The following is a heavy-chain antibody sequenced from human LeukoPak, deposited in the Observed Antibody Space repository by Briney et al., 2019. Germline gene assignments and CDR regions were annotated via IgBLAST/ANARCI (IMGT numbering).Heavy chain of an antibody. D-gene: IGHD1-26*01. Sequence: GGSLRLSCAASGFTFSGYGMHWVRQAPGKGLGWVAFIRYDGSNKYYADSVKGRFTISRDNSKNTLYLQMNSLRAEDTAVYYCAKGWGGSWDFDYWGQGTLVTVSS. J-gene: IGHJ4*02. CDR2: IRYDGSNK. CDR3: AKGWGGSWDFDY. V-gene: IGHV3-30*02. CDR1: GFTFSGYG.